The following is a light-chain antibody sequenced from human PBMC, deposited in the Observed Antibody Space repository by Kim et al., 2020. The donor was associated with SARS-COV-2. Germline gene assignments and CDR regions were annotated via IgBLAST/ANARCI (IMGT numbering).Light chain of an antibody. J-gene: IGKJ4*01. V-gene: IGKV1-39*01. Sequence: DIQMTQSPSSLSASVGDRVTITCRASQRISTYLNWYQQQPGKAPRLLIYAASSLQSGVPSRFSGSGSGTDFTLTINSLQPEDFATYYCQQSFTTPLLTFGGGPRLIS. CDR1: QRISTY. CDR2: AAS. CDR3: QQSFTTPLLT.